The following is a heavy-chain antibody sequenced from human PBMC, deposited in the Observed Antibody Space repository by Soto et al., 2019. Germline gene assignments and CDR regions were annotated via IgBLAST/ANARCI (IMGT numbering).Heavy chain of an antibody. CDR2: INHSGST. Sequence: SETLSLTYAVYGGSFSGYYWSWIRQPPGKGLEWIGEINHSGSTNYNPSLKSRVTISVDTSKNQFSLKLSSVTAADTAVYYCARGRGRSPVPINHFDYWGQGTLVTVSS. J-gene: IGHJ4*02. CDR3: ARGRGRSPVPINHFDY. CDR1: GGSFSGYY. D-gene: IGHD1-26*01. V-gene: IGHV4-34*01.